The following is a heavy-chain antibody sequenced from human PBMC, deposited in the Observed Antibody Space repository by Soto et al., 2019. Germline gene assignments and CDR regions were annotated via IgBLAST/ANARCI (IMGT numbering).Heavy chain of an antibody. Sequence: QLQLQESGPGLVKPSETLSLTCAVSGGSVSSGGNYWGWIRQSPGKGLEWIGSVHDTGTTHYNQSLTSRVTKSVDTSKNQFSLNVNSVTAADTAVYYCARGLSSPSAAGVWGQGTLVTVSS. CDR2: VHDTGTT. V-gene: IGHV4-39*01. CDR3: ARGLSSPSAAGV. CDR1: GGSVSSGGNY. D-gene: IGHD6-6*01. J-gene: IGHJ4*02.